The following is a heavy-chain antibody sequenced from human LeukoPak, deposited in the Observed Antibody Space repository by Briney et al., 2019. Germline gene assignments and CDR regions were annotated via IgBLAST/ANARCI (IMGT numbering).Heavy chain of an antibody. D-gene: IGHD5-18*01. Sequence: SETLSLTCTVSGGSISSYYWSWIRQPPGKGLEWIGYIYYSGSTNYNPSLKSRVTISVDTSKNQFSLKLSSVTAADTAVYYCARAWGYGEAFDIWGQGTVVTVSS. V-gene: IGHV4-59*01. CDR2: IYYSGST. CDR1: GGSISSYY. CDR3: ARAWGYGEAFDI. J-gene: IGHJ3*02.